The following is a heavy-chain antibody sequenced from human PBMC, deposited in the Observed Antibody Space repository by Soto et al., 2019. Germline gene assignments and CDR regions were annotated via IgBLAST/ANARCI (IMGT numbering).Heavy chain of an antibody. Sequence: PSETLSLTCTVSGDTISTYYWTWIRQPPGKELEWIGFVYYSGSTNYNPSLKSRVTISVDTPNNQFSLKLSSVTAADTAVYYCVRRLALNPRYYFYYWSQGTLVPVSS. CDR3: VRRLALNPRYYFYY. V-gene: IGHV4-59*08. CDR2: VYYSGST. CDR1: GDTISTYY. D-gene: IGHD2-21*01. J-gene: IGHJ4*01.